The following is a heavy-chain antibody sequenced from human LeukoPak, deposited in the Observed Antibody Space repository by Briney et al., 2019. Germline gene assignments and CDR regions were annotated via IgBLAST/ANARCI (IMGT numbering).Heavy chain of an antibody. D-gene: IGHD6-19*01. CDR1: DGSISSINYY. V-gene: IGHV4-39*07. J-gene: IGHJ6*02. CDR3: ARVWGVSVAGSYFYYGMDV. Sequence: SETLSLTCTVSDGSISSINYYWAWIRQPPGTGLEWIGTIYYSGSTYYNSSLKSRVTMSRDTSKKQFSLKLSSVTAADTAVYYCARVWGVSVAGSYFYYGMDVWGQGTTVTVSS. CDR2: IYYSGST.